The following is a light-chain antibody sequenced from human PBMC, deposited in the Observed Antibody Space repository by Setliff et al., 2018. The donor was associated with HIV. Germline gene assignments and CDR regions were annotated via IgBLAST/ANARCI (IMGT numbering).Light chain of an antibody. CDR1: SSDIGGYNY. J-gene: IGLJ1*01. Sequence: QSALTQPASVSGSPGQSITISCTGTSSDIGGYNYVSWYQQHPGKAPKLVISEVSNRPSGLSNRSSGSKSGDTASLTISGLQTEDEADYYCSSYTATSTLDVFGTGTKGTVL. CDR2: EVS. CDR3: SSYTATSTLDV. V-gene: IGLV2-14*01.